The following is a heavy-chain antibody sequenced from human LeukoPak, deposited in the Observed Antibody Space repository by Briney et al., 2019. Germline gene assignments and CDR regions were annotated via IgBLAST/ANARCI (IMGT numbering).Heavy chain of an antibody. J-gene: IGHJ5*02. D-gene: IGHD3-9*01. CDR2: IYYSGST. CDR3: ARHGDNYDILTGYFSPVGFDP. Sequence: SETLSLTCTVSGGSISSYYWSWIRQPPGKGLEWIGYIYYSGSTNYNPSLKSRVTISVDTSKNQFSLKLSSVTAAVTAVYYCARHGDNYDILTGYFSPVGFDPWGQGTLVTVSS. CDR1: GGSISSYY. V-gene: IGHV4-59*08.